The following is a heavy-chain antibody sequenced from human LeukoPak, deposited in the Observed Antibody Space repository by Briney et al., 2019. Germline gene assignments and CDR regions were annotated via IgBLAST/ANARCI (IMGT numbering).Heavy chain of an antibody. CDR1: GFTFSSYA. CDR3: VRDLTYGARFDY. CDR2: ISSDGNTK. Sequence: GGSLRLSCAASGFTFSSYAMSWVRQAPGKGMESVAFISSDGNTKFYADSLKGRITISRDNFRNTVFLEMTTLRPEDTALYYCVRDLTYGARFDYWGQGTLVTVSS. J-gene: IGHJ4*02. V-gene: IGHV3-30*03. D-gene: IGHD3-9*01.